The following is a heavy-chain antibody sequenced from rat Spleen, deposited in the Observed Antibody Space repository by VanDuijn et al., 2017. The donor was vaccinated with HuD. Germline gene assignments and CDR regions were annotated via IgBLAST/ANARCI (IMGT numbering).Heavy chain of an antibody. CDR3: AREEAGVDY. J-gene: IGHJ2*01. CDR2: MWSDGDT. V-gene: IGHV2-32*01. CDR1: GFSLSNYG. D-gene: IGHD1-11*01. Sequence: QVQLRESGPGLVQPSQTLSLTCTVSGFSLSNYGVIWVRQPPGKGLEWMGVMWSDGDTSYNSALKSRLSISRDTSKSQVYLKMNSLQTEDTAIYYCAREEAGVDYWGQGVMVTVSS.